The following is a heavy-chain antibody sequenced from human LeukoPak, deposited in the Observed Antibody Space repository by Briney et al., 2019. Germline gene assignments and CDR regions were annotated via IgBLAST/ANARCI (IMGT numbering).Heavy chain of an antibody. CDR3: ARDGTPLDFWSGYYLNYYYYGMDV. V-gene: IGHV4-4*07. J-gene: IGHJ6*02. Sequence: SETLSLTCTVSGGSISSYYWSWIRQPAGKGLEWIGRIYTSGSTNYNPSLKSRVTMSVDTSKNQFSLKPSSVTAADTAVYYCARDGTPLDFWSGYYLNYYYYGMDVWGQGTTVTVSS. CDR2: IYTSGST. D-gene: IGHD3-3*01. CDR1: GGSISSYY.